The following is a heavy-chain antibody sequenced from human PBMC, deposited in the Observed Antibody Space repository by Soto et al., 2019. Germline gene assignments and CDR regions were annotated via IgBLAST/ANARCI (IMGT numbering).Heavy chain of an antibody. CDR2: IYYSGTT. V-gene: IGHV4-31*03. CDR3: AASCVACGGFNYYGMDV. Sequence: SETLSLTCTVSGGSISRGGYYWCWIRQDPGKGLEWIGYIYYSGTTYYNPSLKSRVTISVDTSKNQFSLKLSSVTAADTAVYYCAASCVACGGFNYYGMDVWGQGTTVT. D-gene: IGHD2-21*01. J-gene: IGHJ6*02. CDR1: GGSISRGGYY.